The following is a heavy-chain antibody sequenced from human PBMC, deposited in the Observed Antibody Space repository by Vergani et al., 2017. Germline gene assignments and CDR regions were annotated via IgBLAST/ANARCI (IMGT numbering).Heavy chain of an antibody. CDR1: GGSISSSSYY. CDR3: ARPSWGGERYFDL. V-gene: IGHV4-39*01. J-gene: IGHJ2*01. D-gene: IGHD7-27*01. CDR2: FYYSGST. Sequence: QLQLQESGPGLVKPSETLSLTCTVSGGSISSSSYYWGWIRQPPGKGLEWIGSFYYSGSTYYNPSLKSRVTISVDTSKNQFSLKLSSVTAADTAVYYCARPSWGGERYFDLWGRGTLVTVSS.